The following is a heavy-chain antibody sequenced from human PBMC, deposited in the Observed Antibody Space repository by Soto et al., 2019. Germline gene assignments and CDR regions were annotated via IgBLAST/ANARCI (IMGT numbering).Heavy chain of an antibody. D-gene: IGHD2-15*01. CDR2: INHSGST. CDR3: ARVSYCSGGSCYPWYFDY. V-gene: IGHV4-34*01. Sequence: PSETLSLTCAVYGGSFSGYYWSWIRQPPGKGLEWIGEINHSGSTNYNPSLKSRVTISVDTSKNQFSLKLSSVTAADTAVYYCARVSYCSGGSCYPWYFDYWGQGTLVTVSS. J-gene: IGHJ4*02. CDR1: GGSFSGYY.